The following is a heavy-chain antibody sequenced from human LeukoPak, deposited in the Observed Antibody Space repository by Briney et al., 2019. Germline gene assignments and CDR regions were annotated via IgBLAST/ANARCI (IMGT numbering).Heavy chain of an antibody. CDR1: GYTFTSYD. D-gene: IGHD3-9*01. Sequence: ASVKVSCKASGYTFTSYDINWVRQATGQGLEWMGWMNPNSGNTGYAQKFQGRVTMTRNTSISTAYKELSSLRSEDTAVYYCARGAYYYDILTGYYYWGQGILVTVSS. J-gene: IGHJ4*02. V-gene: IGHV1-8*01. CDR2: MNPNSGNT. CDR3: ARGAYYYDILTGYYY.